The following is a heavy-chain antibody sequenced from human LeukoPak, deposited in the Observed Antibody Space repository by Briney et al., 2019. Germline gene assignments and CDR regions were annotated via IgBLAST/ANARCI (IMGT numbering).Heavy chain of an antibody. Sequence: PGGSLRFSCAASGFTFSDYYMSWIRQAPDKGLEWISYISSSGDTLYYADSVKGRFTISRDNAKKSLYLQMNSLRVEDTAVYYCARDKGNNWFDPWGQGTLVTVSS. J-gene: IGHJ5*02. V-gene: IGHV3-11*01. CDR2: ISSSGDTL. CDR1: GFTFSDYY. CDR3: ARDKGNNWFDP.